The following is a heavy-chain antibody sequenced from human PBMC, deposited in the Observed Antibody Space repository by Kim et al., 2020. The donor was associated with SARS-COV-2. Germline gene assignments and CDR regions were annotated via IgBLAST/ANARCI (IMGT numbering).Heavy chain of an antibody. V-gene: IGHV7-4-1*02. CDR2: INTNTGNP. CDR3: ARAKWELLWFGESPGYFDY. Sequence: ASVKVSCKASGYTFTSYAMNWVRQAPGQGLEWMGWINTNTGNPTYAQGFTGRFVFSLDTSVSTAYLQISSLKAEDTAVYYCARAKWELLWFGESPGYFDYWGQGTLVTVSA. J-gene: IGHJ4*02. D-gene: IGHD3-10*01. CDR1: GYTFTSYA.